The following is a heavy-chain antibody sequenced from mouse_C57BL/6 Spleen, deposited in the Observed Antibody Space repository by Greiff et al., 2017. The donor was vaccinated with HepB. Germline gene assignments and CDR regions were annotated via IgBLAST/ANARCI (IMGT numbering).Heavy chain of an antibody. V-gene: IGHV1-15*01. CDR2: IDPETGGT. J-gene: IGHJ2*01. D-gene: IGHD2-3*01. CDR1: GYTFTDYE. Sequence: VKLVESGAELVRPGASVTLSCKASGYTFTDYEMHWVKQTPVHGLEWIGAIDPETGGTAYNQKFKGKAILTADKSSSTAYMELRSLTSEDSAVYYCTSYDGYPFDYWGQGTTLTVSS. CDR3: TSYDGYPFDY.